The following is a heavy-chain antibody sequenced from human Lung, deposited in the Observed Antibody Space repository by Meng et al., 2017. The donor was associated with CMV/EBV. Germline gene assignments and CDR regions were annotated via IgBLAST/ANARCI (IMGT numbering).Heavy chain of an antibody. CDR2: ISYDGSNK. CDR3: AREGSYQLPAPRWFDP. D-gene: IGHD2-2*01. J-gene: IGHJ5*02. Sequence: GGSLRLXXAASGFTFSSYAMHWVRQAPGKGLEWVAVISYDGSNKYYADSVKGRFTISRDNSKSTLYLQMNSLRAEDTAVYYCAREGSYQLPAPRWFDPWGQGXLVTVSS. V-gene: IGHV3-30-3*01. CDR1: GFTFSSYA.